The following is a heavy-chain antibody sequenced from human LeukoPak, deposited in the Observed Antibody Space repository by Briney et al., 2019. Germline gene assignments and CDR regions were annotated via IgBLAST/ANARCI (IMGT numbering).Heavy chain of an antibody. Sequence: GGSLRLSCAASGLTFSRSWMTWVRHTPGKGLEWVANIKEDGSEKYYVDSVKGRFTISRDNAKNSLYLQMNSLRAEDTALYYCATDVGADWGQGTLVTVSS. V-gene: IGHV3-7*01. CDR1: GLTFSRSW. CDR2: IKEDGSEK. J-gene: IGHJ4*02. CDR3: ATDVGAD.